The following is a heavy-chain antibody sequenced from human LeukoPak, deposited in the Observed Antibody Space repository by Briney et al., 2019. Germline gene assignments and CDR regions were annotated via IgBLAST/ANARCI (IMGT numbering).Heavy chain of an antibody. D-gene: IGHD6-13*01. CDR3: ARERLRGIAAAGTRWFDP. CDR1: GYTFTGYY. Sequence: ASVKVSCKASGYTFTGYYMHWVRQAPGQGLEWMGWINPNSGGTNYAQKFQGRVTMTRDTSISTAYMELSRLRSDDTAVYYCARERLRGIAAAGTRWFDPWGQGTLVTVSS. V-gene: IGHV1-2*02. J-gene: IGHJ5*02. CDR2: INPNSGGT.